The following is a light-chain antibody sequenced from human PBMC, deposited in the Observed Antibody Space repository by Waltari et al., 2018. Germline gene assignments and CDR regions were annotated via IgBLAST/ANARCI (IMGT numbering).Light chain of an antibody. J-gene: IGKJ2*01. Sequence: DIQMTQSPSTRSAAVGDRVTITCRASQSIYIWLAWYQQKPGKAPNVLIYQASSLHNGVPSRFSGSGSGTEFTLTISSLQPDDFATYYCQQYNYYPYTFGQGTRLEIK. CDR2: QAS. V-gene: IGKV1-5*03. CDR3: QQYNYYPYT. CDR1: QSIYIW.